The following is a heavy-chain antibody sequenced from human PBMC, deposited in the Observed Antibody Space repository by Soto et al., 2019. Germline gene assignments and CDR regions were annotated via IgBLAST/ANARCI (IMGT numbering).Heavy chain of an antibody. D-gene: IGHD3-22*01. Sequence: PSETLSLTCTVSGGSISSGGYYWSWIRQHPGKGLEWIGYIYYSGSTYYNPSLKSRVTISVDTSKNQFSLKLSSVTAADTAVYYCAREASDYYDSSGYYYMLAFDIWGQGTMVTVS. CDR3: AREASDYYDSSGYYYMLAFDI. J-gene: IGHJ3*02. CDR1: GGSISSGGYY. V-gene: IGHV4-31*03. CDR2: IYYSGST.